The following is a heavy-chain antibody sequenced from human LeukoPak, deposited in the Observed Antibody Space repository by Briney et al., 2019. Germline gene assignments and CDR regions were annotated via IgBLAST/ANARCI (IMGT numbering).Heavy chain of an antibody. Sequence: GGSLRLSCAASGFTFSTYSMNWVRQAPGKGLEWVSYISSSSSTTYYADSVKGRFTISRDNSKNTLYLQMNSLRAEDTAVYYCGTVVTHDCYYYYGMDVWGQGTTVTVSS. V-gene: IGHV3-48*01. J-gene: IGHJ6*02. CDR3: GTVVTHDCYYYYGMDV. D-gene: IGHD4-23*01. CDR1: GFTFSTYS. CDR2: ISSSSSTT.